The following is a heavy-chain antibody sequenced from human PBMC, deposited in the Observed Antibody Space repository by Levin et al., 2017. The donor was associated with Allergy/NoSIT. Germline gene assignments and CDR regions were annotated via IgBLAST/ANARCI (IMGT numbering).Heavy chain of an antibody. CDR3: ARLGYSISFSRNYMDV. CDR2: IYPGDSDT. J-gene: IGHJ6*03. V-gene: IGHV5-51*01. Sequence: PVASVKVSCKGSGYSFTSYWIGWVRQMPGKGLEWMGIIYPGDSDTRYSPSFQGQVTISADKSISTAYLQWSSLKASDTAMYYCARLGYSISFSRNYMDVWGKGTTVTVSS. CDR1: GYSFTSYW. D-gene: IGHD6-13*01.